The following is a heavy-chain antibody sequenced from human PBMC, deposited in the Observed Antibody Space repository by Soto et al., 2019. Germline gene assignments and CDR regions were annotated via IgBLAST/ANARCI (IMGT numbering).Heavy chain of an antibody. V-gene: IGHV4-59*01. J-gene: IGHJ6*04. CDR3: ARDRSLTIFGVVRFMDV. D-gene: IGHD3-3*01. Sequence: SETLSLTCTVSGGSISSYYWSWVRQPPGKGLEWIGYIYYSGSTNYNPSLKSRVTISVDTSKNQFSLKLSSVTAADTAVYYCARDRSLTIFGVVRFMDVWGKGTTVT. CDR1: GGSISSYY. CDR2: IYYSGST.